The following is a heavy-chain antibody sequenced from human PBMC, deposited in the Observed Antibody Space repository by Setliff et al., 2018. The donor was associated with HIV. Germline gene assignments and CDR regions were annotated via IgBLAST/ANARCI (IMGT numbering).Heavy chain of an antibody. J-gene: IGHJ4*02. D-gene: IGHD3-22*01. CDR2: INHNGST. Sequence: ASETLSLTCAVYGGSFSGYYWSWIRQPPGKGLEWIGEINHNGSTNYNPSLKSRVTISVDTSKNQFSLKLSSVTAADTAVYYCARAPPYYYDSSGSSFRFDFWGQGTLVTVSS. CDR1: GGSFSGYY. CDR3: ARAPPYYYDSSGSSFRFDF. V-gene: IGHV4-34*01.